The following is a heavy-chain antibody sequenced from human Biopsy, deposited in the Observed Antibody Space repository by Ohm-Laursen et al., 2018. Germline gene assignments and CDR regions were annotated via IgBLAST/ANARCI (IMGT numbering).Heavy chain of an antibody. Sequence: GASVKVSCKASGYTFTDYFLHWVRQAPGQGPEWMGWISPSSGGTNYAQKFQGRVTMIRDTSATTGCMELSSLRSDDTAVYYRARDIMNPIGGLVARSDVFDVWGQGTMVTVSS. CDR2: ISPSSGGT. V-gene: IGHV1-2*02. J-gene: IGHJ3*01. CDR3: ARDIMNPIGGLVARSDVFDV. D-gene: IGHD3-16*02. CDR1: GYTFTDYF.